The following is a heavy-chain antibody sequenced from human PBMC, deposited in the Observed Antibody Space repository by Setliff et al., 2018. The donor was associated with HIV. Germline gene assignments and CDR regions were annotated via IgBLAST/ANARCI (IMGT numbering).Heavy chain of an antibody. J-gene: IGHJ3*02. V-gene: IGHV3-21*06. CDR3: ARRTYGQSRDVLDI. Sequence: LRLSCVASGFSLSTSSMNWVRQAPGKGPEWISYISISSNYIYYADSVQGRFTISRDNAQSSLHLQMNSLRAEDTAVYYCARRTYGQSRDVLDIWGQGTTVTVSS. D-gene: IGHD2-2*01. CDR2: ISISSNYI. CDR1: GFSLSTSS.